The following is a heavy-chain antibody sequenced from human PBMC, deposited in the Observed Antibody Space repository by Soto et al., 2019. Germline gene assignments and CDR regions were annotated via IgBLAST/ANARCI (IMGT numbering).Heavy chain of an antibody. D-gene: IGHD1-20*01. V-gene: IGHV3-23*01. CDR2: VSSGGDSI. CDR3: VNKIAGTTTCGDY. Sequence: EVQLLESGGGLVQPGGSLRLSCAASGFTFSSFAMNWVRQAPGKGLEWVSGVSSGGDSIFYADSVKGRFTISRVQSKNTLYLQINSLRAEDTAEYYCVNKIAGTTTCGDY. CDR1: GFTFSSFA. J-gene: IGHJ4*01.